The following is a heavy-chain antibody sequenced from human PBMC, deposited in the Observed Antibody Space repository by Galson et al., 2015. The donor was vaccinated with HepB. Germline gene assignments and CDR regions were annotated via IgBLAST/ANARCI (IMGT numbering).Heavy chain of an antibody. J-gene: IGHJ5*02. V-gene: IGHV4-34*01. D-gene: IGHD3-10*01. CDR2: INHSGST. CDR3: ARGQAPILWLGYNWFDP. Sequence: ETLSPTCAVYGGSFSGYYWSWIRQPPGKGLEWIGEINHSGSTNYNPSLKSRVTISVDTSKNQFSLKLSSVTAADTAVYYCARGQAPILWLGYNWFDPWGQGTLVTVSS. CDR1: GGSFSGYY.